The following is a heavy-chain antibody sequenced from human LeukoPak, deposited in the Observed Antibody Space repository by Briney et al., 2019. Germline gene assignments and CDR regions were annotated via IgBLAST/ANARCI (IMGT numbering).Heavy chain of an antibody. CDR1: GGSINSYY. V-gene: IGHV4-59*08. CDR3: ARNSMVRGVPGILDY. CDR2: IYYSGST. J-gene: IGHJ4*02. D-gene: IGHD3-10*01. Sequence: SETLSLTCTVSGGSINSYYWSWIRQPPGKGLECIGYIYYSGSTNYNPSLKSRVTISVDTSKNQFSLKLTSVTAADTAVYYCARNSMVRGVPGILDYWGQGTLVTVSS.